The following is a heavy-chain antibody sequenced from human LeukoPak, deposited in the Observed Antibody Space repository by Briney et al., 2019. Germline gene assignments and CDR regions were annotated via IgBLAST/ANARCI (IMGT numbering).Heavy chain of an antibody. CDR1: GGSISSSNYY. D-gene: IGHD5-18*01. CDR3: ARHVDTAMVTGLGWFDP. V-gene: IGHV4-39*01. Sequence: PSETLSLTCTVSGGSISSSNYYWGWIRQPPGKGLEWIGTIYYDGSTYYNPSLKSRVTISVDTSKNQFSLKLSSVTAADTAVYYCARHVDTAMVTGLGWFDPWGQGTLVTVSS. CDR2: IYYDGST. J-gene: IGHJ5*02.